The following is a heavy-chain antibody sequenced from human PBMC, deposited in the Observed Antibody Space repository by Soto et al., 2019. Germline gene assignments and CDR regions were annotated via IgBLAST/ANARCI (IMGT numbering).Heavy chain of an antibody. V-gene: IGHV3-23*01. CDR3: AKFRKPVTVRKSDALDI. J-gene: IGHJ3*02. CDR2: ISFNLDST. D-gene: IGHD2-21*02. CDR1: GFTFRNYA. Sequence: EVQLLESGGGWVQPGGSLRLSCEAAGFTFRNYALNWFRQAPGKGLEWGSGISFNLDSTYYADSVKGRFNIARDNSKMTLYLQMNSLRAEDTAIYSCAKFRKPVTVRKSDALDIWGQGTMFTVSS.